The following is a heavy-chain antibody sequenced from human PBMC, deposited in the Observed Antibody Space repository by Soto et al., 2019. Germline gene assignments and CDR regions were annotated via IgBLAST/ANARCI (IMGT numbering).Heavy chain of an antibody. CDR2: ISYDGSNK. CDR1: GFTFSSYG. D-gene: IGHD3-22*01. J-gene: IGHJ4*02. Sequence: QVQLVESGGGVVQPGRSLRLSCAASGFTFSSYGMHWVRQAPGKGLEWVAVISYDGSNKYYADSVKGRFTISSDNSKNTLYLQMNSLRAEDTAVYYCAKDGLYDSSGYYWESRNDYWGQGTLVTVSS. V-gene: IGHV3-30*18. CDR3: AKDGLYDSSGYYWESRNDY.